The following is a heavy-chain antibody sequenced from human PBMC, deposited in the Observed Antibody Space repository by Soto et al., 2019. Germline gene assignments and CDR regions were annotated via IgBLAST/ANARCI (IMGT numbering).Heavy chain of an antibody. V-gene: IGHV5-51*01. CDR1: GYSFTSYW. J-gene: IGHJ4*02. CDR3: ARSAYNWNDNFDY. Sequence: GESLKISCKGSGYSFTSYWIGLVRQMPGKGLEWMGIIYPGDSDTRYSPSFQGQVTISADKSISTAYLQWSSLKASDTAMYYCARSAYNWNDNFDYWGQGTLVTVSS. CDR2: IYPGDSDT. D-gene: IGHD1-20*01.